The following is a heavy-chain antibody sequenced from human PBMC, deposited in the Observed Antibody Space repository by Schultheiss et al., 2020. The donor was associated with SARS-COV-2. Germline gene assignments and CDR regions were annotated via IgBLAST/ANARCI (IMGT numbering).Heavy chain of an antibody. CDR2: ISGSGGST. D-gene: IGHD1-26*01. Sequence: GESLKISCAASGFTFSSYAMSWVRQAPGKGLEWVSAISGSGGSTYYADSVKGRFTISRDNSKNSLYLQMNSLRAEDTAVYYCARDLYGATTNYWGQGTLVTVSS. CDR3: ARDLYGATTNY. J-gene: IGHJ4*02. CDR1: GFTFSSYA. V-gene: IGHV3-23*01.